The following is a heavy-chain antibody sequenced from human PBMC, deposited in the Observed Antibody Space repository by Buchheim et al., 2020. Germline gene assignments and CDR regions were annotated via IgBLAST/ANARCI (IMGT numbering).Heavy chain of an antibody. CDR3: ARDLYRQYSSSSDPYYYYYYYMDV. Sequence: EVQLVESGGGLVQPGGSLRLSCAASGFTFSSYWMSWVRQAPGKGLEWVANIKQDGSENYYVDSVKGRFTISRDNAKNSLYLQMNSLRAEDTAVYYCARDLYRQYSSSSDPYYYYYYYMDVWGKGTT. V-gene: IGHV3-7*01. D-gene: IGHD6-6*01. J-gene: IGHJ6*03. CDR2: IKQDGSEN. CDR1: GFTFSSYW.